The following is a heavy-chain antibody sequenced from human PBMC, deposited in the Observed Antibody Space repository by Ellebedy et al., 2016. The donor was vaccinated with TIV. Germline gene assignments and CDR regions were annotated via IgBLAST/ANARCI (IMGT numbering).Heavy chain of an antibody. CDR1: GGSISSYY. D-gene: IGHD3-10*01. CDR3: ARGSRGYGSQGDY. CDR2: IYYSGSP. Sequence: SETLSLTCTVSGGSISSYYWNWIRQSPGKGLEWIGYIYYSGSPNYNPSLKSRATISIDTSKNQFSLKLSSVTAADTAVYYCARGSRGYGSQGDYWGQGTLVTVSS. V-gene: IGHV4-59*01. J-gene: IGHJ4*02.